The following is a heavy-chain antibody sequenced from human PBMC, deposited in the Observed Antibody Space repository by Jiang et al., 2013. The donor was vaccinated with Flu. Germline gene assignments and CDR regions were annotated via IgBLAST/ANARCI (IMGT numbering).Heavy chain of an antibody. D-gene: IGHD2-21*02. Sequence: SGAEVKKPGASVKVSCKTSGYSFTNYEVHWVRQAPGQGLEWMALIXPFGGSTDFAQRYQGRVTVTRDTATTTVYMQLSSLTSEDTAVYYCARIRSCGGDCYYFDYWGQGTLGHRLL. V-gene: IGHV1-46*01. CDR3: ARIRSCGGDCYYFDY. CDR1: GYSFTNYE. CDR2: IXPFGGST. J-gene: IGHJ4*02.